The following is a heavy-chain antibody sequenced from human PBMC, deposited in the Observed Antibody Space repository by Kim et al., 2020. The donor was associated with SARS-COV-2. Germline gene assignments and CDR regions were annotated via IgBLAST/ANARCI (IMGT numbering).Heavy chain of an antibody. CDR2: IDPSDSYT. D-gene: IGHD6-13*01. V-gene: IGHV5-10-1*01. CDR3: ARIQEPASSSWYETMNDY. Sequence: GESLKISCKGSGYSFTSYWISWVRQMPGKGLEWMGRIDPSDSYTNYSPSFQGHVTISADKSISTAYLQWSSLKASDTAMYYCARIQEPASSSWYETMNDYWGQGTLVTVSS. CDR1: GYSFTSYW. J-gene: IGHJ4*02.